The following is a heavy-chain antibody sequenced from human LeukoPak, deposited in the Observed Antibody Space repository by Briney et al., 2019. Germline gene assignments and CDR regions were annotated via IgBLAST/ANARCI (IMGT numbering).Heavy chain of an antibody. V-gene: IGHV4-4*07. CDR1: RGSISGNN. J-gene: IGHJ5*02. CDR2: TNGRGST. D-gene: IGHD3-10*01. Sequence: PSETLSLTPTVSRGSISGNNWSSIPQPAREGLGSIWHTNGRGSTNYKAFIKSRVTMSVDKSKKQVSLKLSSVTAADTAGYYCARVYGYYGSGRFNWFDPCGAGTLFTLSS. CDR3: ARVYGYYGSGRFNWFDP.